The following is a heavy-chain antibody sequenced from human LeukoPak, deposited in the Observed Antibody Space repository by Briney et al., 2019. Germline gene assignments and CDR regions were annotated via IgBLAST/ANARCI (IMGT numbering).Heavy chain of an antibody. D-gene: IGHD4-17*01. CDR2: IYYSGST. V-gene: IGHV4-31*03. CDR3: ARDGGDYLNYYYYYGMDV. Sequence: SETLSLTCTVSGGSISSGGYYWSWIRQHPGKGLEWIRYIYYSGSTYYNPSLKSRVTISVDTSKNQFSLKLSSVTAADTAVYYCARDGGDYLNYYYYYGMDVWGQGTTVTVSS. CDR1: GGSISSGGYY. J-gene: IGHJ6*02.